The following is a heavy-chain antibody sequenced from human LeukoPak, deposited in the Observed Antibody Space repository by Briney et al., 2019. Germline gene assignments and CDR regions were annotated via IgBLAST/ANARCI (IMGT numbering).Heavy chain of an antibody. CDR1: GFTFSSYA. CDR2: FSGSGGST. D-gene: IGHD5-18*01. Sequence: GGSLRLSCAASGFTFSSYAMSWVRQAPGKGLECISGFSGSGGSTYYADSVKGRFTISRDNARDSLYLQMNSLRAEDTAVYYCAREGLWLRNFDYWGQGTLVTVSS. V-gene: IGHV3-23*01. CDR3: AREGLWLRNFDY. J-gene: IGHJ4*02.